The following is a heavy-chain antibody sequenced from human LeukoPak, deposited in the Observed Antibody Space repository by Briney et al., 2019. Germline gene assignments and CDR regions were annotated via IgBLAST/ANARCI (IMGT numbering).Heavy chain of an antibody. CDR2: ISYDGSNK. J-gene: IGHJ4*02. D-gene: IGHD6-19*01. Sequence: GGSLRLSCAASGFTFSSYGMHWVRQAPGKGLKWVAVISYDGSNKYYADSVKGRFTISRDNSKNTLYLQMNSLRAEDTAVYYCAKDHLFSGWYDPDPIYFDYWGQGTLVTVSS. V-gene: IGHV3-30*18. CDR1: GFTFSSYG. CDR3: AKDHLFSGWYDPDPIYFDY.